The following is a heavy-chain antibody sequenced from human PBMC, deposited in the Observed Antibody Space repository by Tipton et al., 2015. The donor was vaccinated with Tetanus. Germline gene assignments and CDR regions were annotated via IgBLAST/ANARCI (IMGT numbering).Heavy chain of an antibody. CDR1: GGSISTYH. V-gene: IGHV4-59*01. D-gene: IGHD5/OR15-5a*01. Sequence: TLSLTCTVSGGSISTYHWNWFRLSPGKGLEWIGYIDYFGSTKINPSLKSRVAMSVDTAANQLSLKLTSVTSADTAVYYCARHEESTDYCDNWGQGTLVTVSS. CDR2: IDYFGST. CDR3: ARHEESTDYCDN. J-gene: IGHJ4*02.